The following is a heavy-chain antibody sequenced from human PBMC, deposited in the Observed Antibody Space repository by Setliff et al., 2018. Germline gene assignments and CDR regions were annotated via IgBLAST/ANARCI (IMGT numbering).Heavy chain of an antibody. V-gene: IGHV4-39*07. CDR1: GGSISSRSYH. D-gene: IGHD2-2*01. CDR2: IYHSGSS. J-gene: IGHJ3*02. CDR3: ARGRMRGGCSGPSCTYDPFDI. Sequence: PSETLSLTCTVSGGSISSRSYHWGWIRQPPGKGLEWIGSIYHSGSSYYNPSLRSRVTISVDTSKNQFSLILRSVTAADTAVYYCARGRMRGGCSGPSCTYDPFDIWGQGTPVTVSS.